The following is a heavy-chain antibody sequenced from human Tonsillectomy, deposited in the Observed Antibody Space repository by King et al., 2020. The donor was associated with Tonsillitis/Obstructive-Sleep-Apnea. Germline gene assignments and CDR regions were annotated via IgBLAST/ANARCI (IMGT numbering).Heavy chain of an antibody. CDR3: ARDLHSWYGPLDY. CDR2: IWYDGSNK. D-gene: IGHD3-10*01. J-gene: IGHJ4*02. CDR1: GFTFSSYG. Sequence: VQLVESGGGVVQPGRSLRLSCAASGFTFSSYGMHWVRQAPGKGLEWVAVIWYDGSNKYYADSVKGRFTISRDNSKNTLYLQMNSLRAEDTAVYYCARDLHSWYGPLDYWGQGTLVTVSS. V-gene: IGHV3-33*01.